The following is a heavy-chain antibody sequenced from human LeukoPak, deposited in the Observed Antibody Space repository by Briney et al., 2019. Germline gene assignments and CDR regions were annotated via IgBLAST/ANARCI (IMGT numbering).Heavy chain of an antibody. CDR2: ISAYNGNT. Sequence: GASVKVSCKASGYTFTSYGISWVRQAPGQGLEWMGWISAYNGNTNYAQKLQGRVTMTTDTSTSTAYMELRSLRSDDTAVYYCARGRASYYDILTGRNWFDPWGQGTLVTVSS. V-gene: IGHV1-18*01. CDR1: GYTFTSYG. D-gene: IGHD3-9*01. J-gene: IGHJ5*02. CDR3: ARGRASYYDILTGRNWFDP.